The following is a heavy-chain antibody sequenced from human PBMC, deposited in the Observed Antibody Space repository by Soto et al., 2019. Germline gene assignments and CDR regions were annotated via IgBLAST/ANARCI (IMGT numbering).Heavy chain of an antibody. J-gene: IGHJ4*02. CDR2: IKEDGSEK. Sequence: EVQLVESGGGLVQPGGSLRLSCAASGFTFGTYWMNWVRQAPGKGLEWVANIKEDGSEKYYVDSVKGRFTISRDNAKNXLXXQMNSLRAEDTAVYYCARAKRIGYYSRASCSPLDYWGQGTLVTVSS. CDR1: GFTFGTYW. CDR3: ARAKRIGYYSRASCSPLDY. D-gene: IGHD2-15*01. V-gene: IGHV3-7*01.